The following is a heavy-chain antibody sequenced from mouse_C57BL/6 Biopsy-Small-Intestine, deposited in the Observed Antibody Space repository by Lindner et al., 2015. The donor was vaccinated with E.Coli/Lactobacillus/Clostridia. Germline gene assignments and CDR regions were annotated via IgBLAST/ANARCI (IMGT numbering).Heavy chain of an antibody. D-gene: IGHD2-4*01. CDR1: GYTFIGYW. CDR3: AREGDYDYDVVDY. J-gene: IGHJ2*01. Sequence: VQLQESGAEVMKPGASVKLSCKATGYTFIGYWIEWVKQRPGHGLEWIGEILPGSTGTNYNERFKGKATFTADTSSNTAYMQLSSLTTEDSAIYYCAREGDYDYDVVDYWGQGTTLTVSS. CDR2: ILPGSTGT. V-gene: IGHV1-9*01.